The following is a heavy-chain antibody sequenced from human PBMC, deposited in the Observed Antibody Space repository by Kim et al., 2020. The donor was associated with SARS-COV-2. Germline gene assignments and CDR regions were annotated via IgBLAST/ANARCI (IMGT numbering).Heavy chain of an antibody. V-gene: IGHV4-39*01. CDR1: GGSISSSSYY. CDR2: IYYSGST. Sequence: SETLSLTCTVSGGSISSSSYYWGWIRQPPGKGLEWIGSIYYSGSTYYNPSLKSRVTISVDTSKNQFSLKLSSVTAADTAGYYCARRGRPYYDILTGYSRGYYFDYWGQGTLVTVSS. CDR3: ARRGRPYYDILTGYSRGYYFDY. D-gene: IGHD3-9*01. J-gene: IGHJ4*02.